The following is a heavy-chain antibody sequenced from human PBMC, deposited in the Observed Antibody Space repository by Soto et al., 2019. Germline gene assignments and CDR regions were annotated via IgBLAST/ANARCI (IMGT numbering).Heavy chain of an antibody. CDR2: ISWEGGRI. D-gene: IGHD5-12*01. J-gene: IGHJ4*02. CDR3: AKEHDEDFGYDLDYAAPVKDRITISRDDSKNMVYLRISSLKTEDTAVYYCEPIYFESNGYYGGKDY. V-gene: IGHV3-9*01. Sequence: SLRLCCATSGFNFDDYAMHWVRQVPGKGLEWISGISWEGGRIGYADSVKGRFTISRDNAKNSLYLEMNSLRSEDTALYYCAKEHDEDFGYDLDYAAPVKDRITISRDDSKNMVYLRISSLKTEDTAVYYCEPIYFESNGYYGGKDYWGQGTPVTVSS. CDR1: GFNFDDYA.